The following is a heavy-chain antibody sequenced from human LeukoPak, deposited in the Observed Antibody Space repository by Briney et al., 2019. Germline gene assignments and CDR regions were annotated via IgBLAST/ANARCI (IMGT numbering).Heavy chain of an antibody. V-gene: IGHV3-48*04. Sequence: GGSLRLSCAASGFTVSSYSMNWVRQAPGKGLEWVSYISSSSSTIYYADSVKGRFTISRDNAKNSLYLQMNSLRAEDTAVYYCARKSNWDPDAFDIWGQGTMVTVSS. CDR1: GFTVSSYS. CDR3: ARKSNWDPDAFDI. J-gene: IGHJ3*02. CDR2: ISSSSSTI. D-gene: IGHD7-27*01.